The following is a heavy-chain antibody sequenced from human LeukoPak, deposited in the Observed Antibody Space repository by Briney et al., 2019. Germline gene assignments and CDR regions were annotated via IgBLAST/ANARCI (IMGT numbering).Heavy chain of an antibody. Sequence: PSETLSLTCTVSGDSISTSNYYWGWIRQPPGKGLEWIGSIYRSGNTYYNPSLKRRVTTSVDTSKNQFSLKVSSVTAADTAVYYCVRDSYGGNRDFHVWGQGTLVTVSS. D-gene: IGHD5-18*01. CDR1: GDSISTSNYY. J-gene: IGHJ4*02. CDR3: VRDSYGGNRDFHV. CDR2: IYRSGNT. V-gene: IGHV4-39*01.